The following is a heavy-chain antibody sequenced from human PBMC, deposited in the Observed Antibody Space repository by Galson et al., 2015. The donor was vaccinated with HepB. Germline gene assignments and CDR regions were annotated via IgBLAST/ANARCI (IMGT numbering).Heavy chain of an antibody. J-gene: IGHJ5*02. CDR3: ASEPGYCTGGRCYGGWFDP. CDR1: GGSVSGHY. Sequence: ETLSLTCAVYGGSVSGHYWSWIRQPPGKGLEWIGEIDQSGSTNYNPSLKSRVTISVDTSKNQFSLKLRSVTAADTAVYYCASEPGYCTGGRCYGGWFDPWGQGTLVTVSS. D-gene: IGHD2-15*01. CDR2: IDQSGST. V-gene: IGHV4-34*01.